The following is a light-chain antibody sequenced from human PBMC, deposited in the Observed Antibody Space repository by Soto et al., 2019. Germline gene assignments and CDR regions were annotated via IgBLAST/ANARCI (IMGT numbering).Light chain of an antibody. J-gene: IGLJ2*01. CDR3: SSYAGSYTLV. Sequence: QSALTQPRSVSGSPGQSITISCTGTSSDIGDYNYVSWYRQYPGKAPKLIIYDVNTRPSGVPDRFSGSKSGNTASLTSSWLRAEDEADYYCSSYAGSYTLVLGGGTKLTFL. CDR1: SSDIGDYNY. CDR2: DVN. V-gene: IGLV2-11*01.